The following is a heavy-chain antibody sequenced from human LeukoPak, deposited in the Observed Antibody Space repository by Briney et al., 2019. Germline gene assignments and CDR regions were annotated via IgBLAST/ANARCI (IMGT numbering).Heavy chain of an antibody. J-gene: IGHJ4*02. CDR3: ARGAVAGKDFDY. Sequence: PSETLSLICTVSGGSIRSSSYYWGWIRQPPGKGLEWIGSIYYSGSTYYNPSLKSRVTISVDTSKNQFSLKPSSVTAADTAVYYCARGAVAGKDFDYWGQGTLVTVSS. CDR1: GGSIRSSSYY. CDR2: IYYSGST. V-gene: IGHV4-39*07. D-gene: IGHD6-19*01.